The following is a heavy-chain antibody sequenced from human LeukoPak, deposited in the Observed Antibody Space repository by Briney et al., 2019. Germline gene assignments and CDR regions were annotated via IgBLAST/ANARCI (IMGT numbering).Heavy chain of an antibody. CDR2: IRSKAYGGKT. J-gene: IGHJ5*02. CDR1: GFSFGDYA. D-gene: IGHD6-13*01. Sequence: GGSLRLSCTASGFSFGDYAMSWFRQAPGKGLEWVGFIRSKAYGGKTEYAASVKGRFTISRDDSKSIAYLQMNSLKTEDTAVYYCTRDEGLAWSDWFDPWGQGTLVTVSS. CDR3: TRDEGLAWSDWFDP. V-gene: IGHV3-49*03.